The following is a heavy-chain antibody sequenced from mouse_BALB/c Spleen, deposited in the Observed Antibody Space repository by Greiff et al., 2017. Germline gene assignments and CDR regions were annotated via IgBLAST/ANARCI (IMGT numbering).Heavy chain of an antibody. CDR2: ISYSGST. J-gene: IGHJ4*01. CDR1: GYSITSDYA. Sequence: EVKLMESGPGLVKPSQSLSLTCTVTGYSITSDYAWNWIRQFPGNKLEWMGYISYSGSTSYNPSLKSRISITRDTSKNQFFLQLNSVTTEDTATYYCARVGLWYDDGTDWGQGTSVTVSS. D-gene: IGHD2-1*01. CDR3: ARVGLWYDDGTD. V-gene: IGHV3-2*02.